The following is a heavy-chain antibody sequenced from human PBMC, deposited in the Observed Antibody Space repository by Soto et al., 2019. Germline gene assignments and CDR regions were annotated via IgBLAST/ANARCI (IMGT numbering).Heavy chain of an antibody. V-gene: IGHV1-18*01. Sequence: ASVKVSCKASGYTFTSYGISWVRQAPGQGLEWMGWISAYNGNTNYAQKLQGRVTMTTDTSTSTAYMELRSLRSDDTAVYYCARESPAGIWSGPWGWFDPWGQGTLVTVSS. CDR1: GYTFTSYG. CDR2: ISAYNGNT. CDR3: ARESPAGIWSGPWGWFDP. D-gene: IGHD3-3*01. J-gene: IGHJ5*02.